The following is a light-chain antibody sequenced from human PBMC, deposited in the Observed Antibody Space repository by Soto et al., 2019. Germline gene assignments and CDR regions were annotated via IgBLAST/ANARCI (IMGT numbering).Light chain of an antibody. J-gene: IGKJ3*01. Sequence: EIVLTQSPGTLSLSPGERATLSCRASQTLSTNSLAWYQQRLGQTPRLLIYAASTRDTDIPDRFNGSGSGTDFALTISRLEPEDFALYYCQQYDGSPLTFGPGTKVDVK. CDR2: AAS. CDR1: QTLSTNS. CDR3: QQYDGSPLT. V-gene: IGKV3-20*01.